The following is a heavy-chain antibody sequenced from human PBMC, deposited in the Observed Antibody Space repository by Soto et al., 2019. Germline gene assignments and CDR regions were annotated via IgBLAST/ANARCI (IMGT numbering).Heavy chain of an antibody. CDR3: ALGMVVVVAAAGSFDP. V-gene: IGHV1-69*05. Sequence: SVKVSCKASGGTFSSYAISWVRQAPGQGHEWMGGIIPIFGTANYAQKFQGRVTMTRDTSTSTVYMELSSLRSEDTAVYYCALGMVVVVAAAGSFDPWGQGTLVTV. CDR1: GGTFSSYA. CDR2: IIPIFGTA. D-gene: IGHD2-15*01. J-gene: IGHJ5*02.